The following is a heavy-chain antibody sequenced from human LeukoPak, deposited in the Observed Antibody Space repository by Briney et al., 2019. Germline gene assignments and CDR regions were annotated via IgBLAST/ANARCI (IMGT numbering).Heavy chain of an antibody. CDR2: ISPYNGNT. CDR3: ARDPIGDYYYYYYYGMDV. Sequence: VASVKVSCKASGYSFITYGINWVRQAPGQGLEWMGWISPYNGNTNYAHNVQGRVTMTTDTSTSTAYMELRSLRSDDTAVYYCARDPIGDYYYYYYYGMDVWGQGTTVTVSS. D-gene: IGHD4-17*01. J-gene: IGHJ6*02. CDR1: GYSFITYG. V-gene: IGHV1-18*01.